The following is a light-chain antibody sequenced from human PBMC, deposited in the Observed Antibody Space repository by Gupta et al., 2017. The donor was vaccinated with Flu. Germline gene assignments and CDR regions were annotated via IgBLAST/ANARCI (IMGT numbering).Light chain of an antibody. CDR3: SSYTSSSTGV. CDR1: SSDVGGYNY. CDR2: EVS. J-gene: IGLJ3*02. Sequence: QSALTQPASVSGSPGQSLTIPCTGTSSDVGGYNYAAWYQQHPGKAPKLMIYEVSNRPSGVSNRFSGSKSGNTASLTISGRQAEDEADYYCSSYTSSSTGVFGGGIKLTVL. V-gene: IGLV2-14*01.